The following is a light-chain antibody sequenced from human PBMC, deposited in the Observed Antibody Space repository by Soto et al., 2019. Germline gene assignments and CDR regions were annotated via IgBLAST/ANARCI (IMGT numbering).Light chain of an antibody. CDR3: QKYDTYWT. V-gene: IGKV1-5*03. CDR1: QSISSW. J-gene: IGKJ1*01. CDR2: KAS. Sequence: DIQMTQSPSTLSASVGDRVTITCRASQSISSWLAWYQQKPGKAPKLLIFKASSLEGGVPSRFSGSGSGTEFTLTISSLQPDDFATYYCQKYDTYWTFGQGTKVDIK.